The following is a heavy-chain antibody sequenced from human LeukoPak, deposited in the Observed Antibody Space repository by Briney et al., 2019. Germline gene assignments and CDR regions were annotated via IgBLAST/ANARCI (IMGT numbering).Heavy chain of an antibody. V-gene: IGHV1-18*01. D-gene: IGHD5-18*01. CDR2: ISAYNGNT. CDR1: GYTFTSYG. CDR3: ARDTAMAYYEESYFDP. Sequence: GASVKVSCKASGYTFTSYGISWVRQAPGQGLECMGWISAYNGNTNYAQKFQDRLTMTTDKSTSTAYMELRSLRSDDTAVYYCARDTAMAYYEESYFDPWGQGTLATVSS. J-gene: IGHJ5*02.